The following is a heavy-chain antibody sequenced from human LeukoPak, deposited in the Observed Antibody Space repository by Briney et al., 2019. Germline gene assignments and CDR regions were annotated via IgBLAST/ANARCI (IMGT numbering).Heavy chain of an antibody. CDR1: GGSISSYY. CDR3: ARVRLDVTFGAVIVAQYFDY. D-gene: IGHD3-16*02. V-gene: IGHV4-59*01. CDR2: IYYSGST. J-gene: IGHJ4*02. Sequence: SETLSLTCTVSGGSISSYYWSWIRQPPGKGLEWIGYIYYSGSTNYNPSLKSRVTISVDTSKNQFSLKLSSVTAADTAVYYCARVRLDVTFGAVIVAQYFDYWGQGTLVTVSS.